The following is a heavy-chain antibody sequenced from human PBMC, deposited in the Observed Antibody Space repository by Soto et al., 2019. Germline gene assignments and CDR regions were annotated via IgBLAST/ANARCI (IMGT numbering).Heavy chain of an antibody. V-gene: IGHV4-59*01. CDR1: GGSISSYY. Sequence: SETLSLTCTVSGGSISSYYWSWIRQPPGKGLEWIGYMYDTGSTIYNPSLKSRVTISVDTSKNQFSLKLNSVTAADTAVYYCARDLWGYCGADCYPLDVWGQGTTVTVSS. J-gene: IGHJ6*02. CDR2: MYDTGST. D-gene: IGHD2-21*02. CDR3: ARDLWGYCGADCYPLDV.